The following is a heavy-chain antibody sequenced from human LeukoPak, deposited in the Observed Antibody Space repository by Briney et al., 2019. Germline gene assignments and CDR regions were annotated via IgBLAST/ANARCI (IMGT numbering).Heavy chain of an antibody. J-gene: IGHJ4*02. V-gene: IGHV3-23*01. CDR3: ARGFCSGGSCYPPY. Sequence: PGGSLRLSCAASGFTFSSDAMNWVRQAPGKGLEWVSGISGSGDTTYYADSVKGRFTISRDNSKNTLHLQMNSPRAEDTAVYYCARGFCSGGSCYPPYWGQGTLVTVSS. CDR2: ISGSGDTT. D-gene: IGHD2-15*01. CDR1: GFTFSSDA.